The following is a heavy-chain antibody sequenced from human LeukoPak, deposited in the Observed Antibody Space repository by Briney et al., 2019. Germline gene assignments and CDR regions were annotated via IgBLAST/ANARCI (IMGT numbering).Heavy chain of an antibody. Sequence: SETLSLTCAVYGGSFSGYYWSWIRQPPGKGLEWIGEINHSGSTNYNPSLKSRVTISVDTSKNQFSLKLSSVTAADTAVYYCASRDQYTWIQLWEQRPAEYFRHWGQGTLVTVSS. D-gene: IGHD5-18*01. V-gene: IGHV4-34*01. J-gene: IGHJ1*01. CDR3: ASRDQYTWIQLWEQRPAEYFRH. CDR2: INHSGST. CDR1: GGSFSGYY.